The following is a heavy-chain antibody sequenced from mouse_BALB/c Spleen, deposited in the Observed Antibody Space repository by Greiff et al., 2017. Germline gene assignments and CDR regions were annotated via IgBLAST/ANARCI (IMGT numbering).Heavy chain of an antibody. CDR1: GFNIKDTY. Sequence: DVKLQESGAELVKPGASVKLSCTASGFNIKDTYMHWVKQRPEQGLEWIGRIDPANGNTKYDPKFQGKATITADTSSNTAYLQLSSLTSEDTAVYYCARESYYYGSSYGFAYWGQGTLVTVSA. CDR2: IDPANGNT. D-gene: IGHD1-1*01. CDR3: ARESYYYGSSYGFAY. V-gene: IGHV14-3*02. J-gene: IGHJ3*01.